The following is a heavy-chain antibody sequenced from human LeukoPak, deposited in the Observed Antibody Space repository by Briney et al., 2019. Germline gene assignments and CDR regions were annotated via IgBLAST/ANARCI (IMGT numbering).Heavy chain of an antibody. CDR3: ARDMGDGGYNYGMDV. J-gene: IGHJ6*02. Sequence: ASVKVSCKASGYTFTSYDINWVRQATGQGLEWMGRIIPIFDIANYAQKFQGRVTITADKSTSTAYMELSSLRSEDTAVYYCARDMGDGGYNYGMDVWGQGTTVTVSS. CDR2: IIPIFDIA. CDR1: GYTFTSYD. V-gene: IGHV1-69*04. D-gene: IGHD3-10*01.